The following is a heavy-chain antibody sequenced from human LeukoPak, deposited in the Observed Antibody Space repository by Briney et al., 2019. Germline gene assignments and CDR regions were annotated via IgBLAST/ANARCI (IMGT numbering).Heavy chain of an antibody. CDR2: IYYSGST. CDR1: GGSISSYY. D-gene: IGHD3-22*01. J-gene: IGHJ3*02. Sequence: PSETLCLTCTVSGGSISSYYWSWIRQPPGKGLEWIGYIYYSGSTNYNPSLKSRVTISVDTSKNQFSLKLSSVTAADTAVYYCARLENYYDSSGYAPGAFDIWGQGTMVTVSS. V-gene: IGHV4-59*01. CDR3: ARLENYYDSSGYAPGAFDI.